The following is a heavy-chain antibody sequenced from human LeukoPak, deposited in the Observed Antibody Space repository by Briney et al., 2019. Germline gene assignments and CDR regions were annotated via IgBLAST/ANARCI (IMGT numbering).Heavy chain of an antibody. Sequence: GGSLRLSCISSGFTFSNYWMKWVRQAPGKGLEWVASVNEDGSGKFSVGSVKDRITISRDNTRNSLDLQINSLTVEDTAIYYCARDDGDVWGTGTTVTVSS. CDR2: VNEDGSGK. V-gene: IGHV3-7*01. CDR3: ARDDGDV. J-gene: IGHJ6*04. CDR1: GFTFSNYW.